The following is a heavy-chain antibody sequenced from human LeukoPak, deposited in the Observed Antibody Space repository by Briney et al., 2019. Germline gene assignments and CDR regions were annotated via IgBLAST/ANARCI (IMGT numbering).Heavy chain of an antibody. J-gene: IGHJ6*03. CDR1: GYTFTGYY. CDR3: ARDLFWNDEAYYYYYIDG. V-gene: IGHV1-2*02. CDR2: INPNSGGT. Sequence: GASVKVSYPASGYTFTGYYMHWVRQAPGQGLEWMGWINPNSGGTNYAQKFQGRVTMTRDTSISTAYMELSRLRSDDTAVYYCARDLFWNDEAYYYYYIDGWGKGTTVTVSS. D-gene: IGHD1-1*01.